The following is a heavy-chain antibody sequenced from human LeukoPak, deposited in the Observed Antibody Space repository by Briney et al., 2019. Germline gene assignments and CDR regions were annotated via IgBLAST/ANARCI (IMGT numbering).Heavy chain of an antibody. J-gene: IGHJ1*01. CDR3: ARFCSGGGCSSSEYTQH. CDR2: IFHTGNV. V-gene: IGHV4-4*02. Sequence: SGTLSLTCAVSGVSIGKNNWWSWVRQPPGKGLEWIGEIFHTGNVNYNPSLKSRVTISVDKSQSQFSLNVTSVTAADTAFYYCARFCSGGGCSSSEYTQHWGQGTLVTVSS. D-gene: IGHD2-15*01. CDR1: GVSIGKNNW.